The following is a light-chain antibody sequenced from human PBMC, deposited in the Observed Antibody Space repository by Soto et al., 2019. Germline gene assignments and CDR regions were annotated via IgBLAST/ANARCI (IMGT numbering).Light chain of an antibody. CDR2: SNN. Sequence: QSVLTQPHSASGTHEQRVTISCSVSSSNIGSNTVNCYQQLPRTDPKLLIYSNNQRPSGVPDRFSGSKSSTSASLAIIGLQSEDEADYYCAAWDDSLNVYVFGTGT. CDR3: AAWDDSLNVYV. V-gene: IGLV1-44*01. J-gene: IGLJ1*01. CDR1: SSNIGSNT.